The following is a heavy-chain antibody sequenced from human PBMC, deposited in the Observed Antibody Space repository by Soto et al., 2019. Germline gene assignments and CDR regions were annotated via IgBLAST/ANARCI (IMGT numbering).Heavy chain of an antibody. Sequence: EVQLLESGGGLVQPGGSLRLSCAASGFTFSSYAMSGVRQAPGKGLEWVSAISGSGGSTYYADFVKGRFTISRENTKNTLYLQMNSLRAEDAAVYYCAKPEYSSSSEMYYYYYMDVWGKGTTVTVSS. D-gene: IGHD6-6*01. CDR1: GFTFSSYA. V-gene: IGHV3-23*01. J-gene: IGHJ6*03. CDR2: ISGSGGST. CDR3: AKPEYSSSSEMYYYYYMDV.